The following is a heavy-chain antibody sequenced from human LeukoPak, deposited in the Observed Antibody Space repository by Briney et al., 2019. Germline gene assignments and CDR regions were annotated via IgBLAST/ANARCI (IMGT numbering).Heavy chain of an antibody. Sequence: PSETLSLTCAVSGGSITSSSYYWGWIRQPPGKGLEWIGSIYYTGTTYYNPSLKSRVTISLDTSKTHFSLKLNSLTAADTAVYYCAREVPGGLVAAISLYYFDSWGQGTLVTVSS. CDR2: IYYTGTT. CDR3: AREVPGGLVAAISLYYFDS. D-gene: IGHD5-12*01. J-gene: IGHJ4*02. CDR1: GGSITSSSYY. V-gene: IGHV4-39*07.